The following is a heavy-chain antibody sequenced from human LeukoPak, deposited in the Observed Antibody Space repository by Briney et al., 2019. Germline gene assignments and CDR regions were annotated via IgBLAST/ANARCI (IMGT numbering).Heavy chain of an antibody. CDR2: ISGSGGST. V-gene: IGHV3-23*01. D-gene: IGHD2-15*01. Sequence: PGGSLRLSCAASGFTFSSYAMSWVRQAPGKGLEWVSAISGSGGSTYYADSVKGRFTISRDNSKNTLYLQMNSLRAEDTAVYYCARRFCSGGSCSTRPPDYWGQGTLVTVSS. J-gene: IGHJ4*02. CDR3: ARRFCSGGSCSTRPPDY. CDR1: GFTFSSYA.